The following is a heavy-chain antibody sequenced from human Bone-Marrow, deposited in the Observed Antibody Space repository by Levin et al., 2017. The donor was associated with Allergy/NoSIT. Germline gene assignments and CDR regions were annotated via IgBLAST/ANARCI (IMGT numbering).Heavy chain of an antibody. CDR3: ARDGSGTYFRYFDY. J-gene: IGHJ4*02. Sequence: GGSLRLSCAASGFTLDSYAMSWVRQSPGKGLEWVSAVSGSGGSTYYADSVKGRFTISRDQSTNTFYLQMNSLRAEDTAVYFCARDGSGTYFRYFDYWGQGTLVTVSS. CDR1: GFTLDSYA. CDR2: VSGSGGST. V-gene: IGHV3-23*01. D-gene: IGHD1-26*01.